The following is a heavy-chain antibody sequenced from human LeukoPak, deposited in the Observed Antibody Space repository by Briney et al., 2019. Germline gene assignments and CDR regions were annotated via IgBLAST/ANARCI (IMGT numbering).Heavy chain of an antibody. Sequence: SETLSLTCAVSGGSISSSNWWSWVRPPPGKGLEWIGEIYHSGSTNYNPSLKRRVTISVDKSKNQFSLKLSSVPAADTAVYYCARDGYYYGSGSYSNSIDYWGQGTLVTVSS. CDR2: IYHSGST. D-gene: IGHD3-10*01. V-gene: IGHV4-4*02. CDR3: ARDGYYYGSGSYSNSIDY. J-gene: IGHJ4*02. CDR1: GGSISSSNW.